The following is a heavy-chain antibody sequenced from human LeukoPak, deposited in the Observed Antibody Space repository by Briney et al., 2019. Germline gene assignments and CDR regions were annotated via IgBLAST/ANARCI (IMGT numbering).Heavy chain of an antibody. CDR3: ARELRSSIKRYWFDP. CDR2: AYYGSKCYT. CDR1: GDSVSSNSAA. Sequence: SQTLSLTCAISGDSVSSNSAAWNWIRQAPSRGLEWLVRAYYGSKCYTDYAVCVISIISINPATSKNKFSLQLNSVTPEDPAVYDCARELRSSIKRYWFDPWGQGTLVTVSA. V-gene: IGHV6-1*01. D-gene: IGHD2-2*01. J-gene: IGHJ5*02.